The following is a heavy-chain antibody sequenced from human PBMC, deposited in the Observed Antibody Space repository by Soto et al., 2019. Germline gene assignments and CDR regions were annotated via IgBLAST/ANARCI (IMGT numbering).Heavy chain of an antibody. J-gene: IGHJ6*02. D-gene: IGHD2-2*01. CDR2: IKGGDTT. CDR1: GFTFSPSW. V-gene: IGHV3-74*01. CDR3: ARDRYHAMDV. Sequence: EVQLVESGGGLVQPGGSLRLSCAASGFTFSPSWMHWVRQAPGKGLVWVSLIKGGDTTDYADSVEGRFTISRDNAKNTLYLQMNSLRDEDSAVYYCARDRYHAMDVWGQGTTVTVSS.